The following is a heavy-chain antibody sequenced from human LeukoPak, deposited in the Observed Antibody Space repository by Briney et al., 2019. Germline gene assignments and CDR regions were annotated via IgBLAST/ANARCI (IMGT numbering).Heavy chain of an antibody. V-gene: IGHV1-69*05. CDR3: ASQGQVGALHFDY. CDR2: IIPIFGTA. J-gene: IGHJ4*02. CDR1: GGTFSSYA. Sequence: SVKVSCKASGGTFSSYAISWVRQAPGQGLEWMGRIIPIFGTANYAQEFQGRVTITTDESTSTAYMELSSLRSEDTAVYYCASQGQVGALHFDYWGQGNLVTVSS. D-gene: IGHD1-26*01.